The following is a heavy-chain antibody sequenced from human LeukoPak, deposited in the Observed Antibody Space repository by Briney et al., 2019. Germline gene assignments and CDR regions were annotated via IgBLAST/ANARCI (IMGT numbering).Heavy chain of an antibody. CDR1: GFSVSGYW. CDR3: ARDLSVVVPAAGFYYYYYGMDV. J-gene: IGHJ6*02. D-gene: IGHD2-2*01. V-gene: IGHV3-48*04. CDR2: ISSSGSTI. Sequence: GGSLRLSCAVSGFSVSGYWMTWVRQAPGKGLEWVSYISSSGSTIYYADSVKGRFTISRDNAKNSLYLQTNSLRGEDTAVYYCARDLSVVVPAAGFYYYYYGMDVWGQGTTVTVSS.